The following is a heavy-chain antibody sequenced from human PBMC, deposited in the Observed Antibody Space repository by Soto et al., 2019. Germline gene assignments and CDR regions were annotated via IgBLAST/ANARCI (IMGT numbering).Heavy chain of an antibody. D-gene: IGHD5-12*01. CDR2: IIPILGIA. J-gene: IGHJ6*02. Sequence: QVQLVQSGAEVKKPGSSVKVSCKASGGTFSSYTISWVRQAPGQGLEWMGRIIPILGIANYAQKFQGRVTITGDKSTSTAYMELSSLRSEDTAVYYCARGYSGYDLDYYYGMDVWGQGTTVTVSS. CDR1: GGTFSSYT. CDR3: ARGYSGYDLDYYYGMDV. V-gene: IGHV1-69*02.